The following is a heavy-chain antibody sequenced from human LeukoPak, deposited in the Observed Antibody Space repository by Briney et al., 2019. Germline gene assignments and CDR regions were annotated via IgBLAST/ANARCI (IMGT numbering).Heavy chain of an antibody. Sequence: GGSLRLSCAASGFTFSSYAMSWVRQAPGKGLEWVAVISGNGGSTHYAESVKGRFTISRDNSKNTLYLQMNSLRAEDTAVYFCARDSSVANNYYFDYWGQGTLVTVSS. J-gene: IGHJ4*02. CDR1: GFTFSSYA. CDR2: ISGNGGST. D-gene: IGHD1/OR15-1a*01. V-gene: IGHV3-23*01. CDR3: ARDSSVANNYYFDY.